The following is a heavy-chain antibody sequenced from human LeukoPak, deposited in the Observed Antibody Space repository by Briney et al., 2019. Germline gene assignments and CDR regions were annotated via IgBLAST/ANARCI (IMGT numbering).Heavy chain of an antibody. Sequence: MTGGSLRLSCAASGFTFSTYSTNWVRQAPGKGLEWVSSISTSSSHIYYADSVKGRFTISRDNAKNSLYLQMHSLRAEDTAVYYCARDYDEDYWGQGTLVTVSS. CDR1: GFTFSTYS. D-gene: IGHD5-12*01. J-gene: IGHJ4*02. CDR3: ARDYDEDY. V-gene: IGHV3-21*01. CDR2: ISTSSSHI.